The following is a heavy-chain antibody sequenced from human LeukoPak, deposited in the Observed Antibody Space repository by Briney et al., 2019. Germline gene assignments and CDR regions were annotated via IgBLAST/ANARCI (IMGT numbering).Heavy chain of an antibody. V-gene: IGHV4-59*08. CDR3: ARSISGTRSKFDY. J-gene: IGHJ4*02. CDR2: IYYSGST. D-gene: IGHD1/OR15-1a*01. CDR1: GGSISSYY. Sequence: SETLSLTCTVSGGSISSYYWSWIRQPPGKGLEWIGYIYYSGSTNYNPSLKSRVTISVDTSKNQFSLKLNSVTAADTAVYYCARSISGTRSKFDYWGQGTLVTVSS.